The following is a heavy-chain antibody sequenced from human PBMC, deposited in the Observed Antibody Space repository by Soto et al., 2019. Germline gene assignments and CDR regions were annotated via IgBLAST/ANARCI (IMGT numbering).Heavy chain of an antibody. CDR1: GGSISSYY. V-gene: IGHV4-59*01. D-gene: IGHD3-10*01. CDR3: ARDAEGYYYGSGSSYSGWFDP. Sequence: SETLSLTCTVSGGSISSYYWSLIRQPPGKGLEWIGYIYYSGSTNYNPSLKSRVTISVDTSKNQFSLKLSSVTAADTAVYYCARDAEGYYYGSGSSYSGWFDPWGQGTLVTVSS. J-gene: IGHJ5*02. CDR2: IYYSGST.